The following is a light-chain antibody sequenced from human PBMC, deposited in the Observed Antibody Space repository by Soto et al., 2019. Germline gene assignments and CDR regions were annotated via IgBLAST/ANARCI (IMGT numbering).Light chain of an antibody. CDR2: EVS. CDR3: SSYTSSTFYV. V-gene: IGLV2-14*01. Sequence: QSVLTQPPSVSGSPGQSITIYCTGTSXDVGGYNYVSWYQQHPGKAPKLMIYEVSNRPSGVSNRFSGSKSGNTASLTISGLQAEDEADYYCSSYTSSTFYVFGTGTKVTVL. CDR1: SXDVGGYNY. J-gene: IGLJ1*01.